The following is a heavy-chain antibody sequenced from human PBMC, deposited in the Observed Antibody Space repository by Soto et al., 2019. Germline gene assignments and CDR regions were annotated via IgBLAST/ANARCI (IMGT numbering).Heavy chain of an antibody. Sequence: QPGGSLRLSCAASGLTLSTYAMNWVRQAPGKGLEWVSAISGSGGSTYYADSVKGRFTISRDTSKNTLYLQMSSLRGEDTAVYYCARKSCSSPGCPNGMDVWGQGTTVTVSS. D-gene: IGHD2-2*01. J-gene: IGHJ6*02. CDR3: ARKSCSSPGCPNGMDV. CDR1: GLTLSTYA. CDR2: ISGSGGST. V-gene: IGHV3-23*01.